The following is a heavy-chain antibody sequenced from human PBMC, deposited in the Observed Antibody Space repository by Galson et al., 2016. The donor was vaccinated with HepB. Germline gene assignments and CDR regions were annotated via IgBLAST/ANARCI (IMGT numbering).Heavy chain of an antibody. V-gene: IGHV3-48*02. J-gene: IGHJ6*02. CDR1: GFTFINAW. D-gene: IGHD5-18*01. Sequence: LRLSCAASGFTFINAWMTWVRQAPGKGLEWVSYIVSGSDTIYYADSVKGRFTTSRDNAKNSLYLQMIGLRDEDTAVYYCARGQDTSVEIYYYSMDVWGQGTTVTVSS. CDR3: ARGQDTSVEIYYYSMDV. CDR2: IVSGSDTI.